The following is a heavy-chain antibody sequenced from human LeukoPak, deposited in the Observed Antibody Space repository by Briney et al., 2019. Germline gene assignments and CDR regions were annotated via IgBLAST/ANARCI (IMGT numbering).Heavy chain of an antibody. CDR1: GFTFDDYG. V-gene: IGHV3-20*04. J-gene: IGHJ5*02. CDR3: ARGWGHWLDP. CDR2: INWNGGST. D-gene: IGHD3-16*01. Sequence: PGGSLRLSCVDSGFTFDDYGMSWVRQAPGKGLEWVSGINWNGGSTGYADSVRGRFTISRDNAKNSLYLRMNSLRAEDTALYYCARGWGHWLDPWGQGTLVTVSS.